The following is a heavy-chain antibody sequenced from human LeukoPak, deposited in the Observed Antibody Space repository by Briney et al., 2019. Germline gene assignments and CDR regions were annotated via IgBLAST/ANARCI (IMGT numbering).Heavy chain of an antibody. V-gene: IGHV3-48*04. D-gene: IGHD3-10*01. CDR1: GFSFSSYS. CDR3: ARGRGSGSRWGGAFDI. J-gene: IGHJ3*02. CDR2: ISSSSSTI. Sequence: PGGSLRLSCAASGFSFSSYSMNWVRQAPGKGLEWVSFISSSSSTIYYADSVKGRFTISRDNAKNSLYLQMNSLRAEDTAVYYCARGRGSGSRWGGAFDIWGHGTMVTVSS.